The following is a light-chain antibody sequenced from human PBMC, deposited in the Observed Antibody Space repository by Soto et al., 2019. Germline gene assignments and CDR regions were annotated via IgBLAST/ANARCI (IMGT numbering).Light chain of an antibody. CDR3: SSYSTSGTLVV. V-gene: IGLV2-14*01. J-gene: IGLJ3*02. CDR1: SSDVGRYNY. CDR2: DVS. Sequence: QSVLTQPASVSGSPGQSITISCTGTSSDVGRYNYVSWYQQHPGKAPKLMIHDVSNRPSGVSNRFSGSKSGNTASLTISGLQAEDEADYYCSSYSTSGTLVVFGGGTQLTVL.